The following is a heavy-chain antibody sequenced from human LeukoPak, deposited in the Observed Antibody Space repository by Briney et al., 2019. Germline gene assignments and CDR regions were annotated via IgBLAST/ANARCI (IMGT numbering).Heavy chain of an antibody. J-gene: IGHJ5*02. Sequence: ASETLSLTCTVSGNSISSGDYYWSWIRQPAGKGPEWIGRIYTSGSTTYNPSLKSRVTISGDTSENQFSLRLSSVTAADTAVYYCARCAIGYSANNWFDPWGQGTLVTVSS. D-gene: IGHD2-15*01. V-gene: IGHV4-61*02. CDR1: GNSISSGDYY. CDR2: IYTSGST. CDR3: ARCAIGYSANNWFDP.